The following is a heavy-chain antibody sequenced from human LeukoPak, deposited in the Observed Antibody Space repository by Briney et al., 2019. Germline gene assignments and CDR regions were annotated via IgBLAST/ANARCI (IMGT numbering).Heavy chain of an antibody. CDR2: IWYDGSNK. CDR3: AKQNHIIVVVVAATPMVFDY. Sequence: PGGSLRLSCAASGFTFSSYGMHWVRQAPGKGLEWVAVIWYDGSNKYYADSVKGRFTISRDNSKNTLYLQMNSLRAEDTAVYYCAKQNHIIVVVVAATPMVFDYWGQGTLVTVSS. CDR1: GFTFSSYG. D-gene: IGHD2-15*01. J-gene: IGHJ4*02. V-gene: IGHV3-33*06.